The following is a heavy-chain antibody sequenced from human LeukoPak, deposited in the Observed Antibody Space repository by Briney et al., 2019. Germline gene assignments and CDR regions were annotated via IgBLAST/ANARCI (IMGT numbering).Heavy chain of an antibody. J-gene: IGHJ3*02. V-gene: IGHV3-48*01. Sequence: GGSLRLSCAASGFTFSSYSMNWVRRAPGKGLEWVSYISSSSSTIYYADSVKGRFTISRDNAKNSLYLQMNSLRAEDTAVYYCARDRIEWELLGAFDIWGQGTMVTVSS. CDR2: ISSSSSTI. CDR1: GFTFSSYS. CDR3: ARDRIEWELLGAFDI. D-gene: IGHD1-26*01.